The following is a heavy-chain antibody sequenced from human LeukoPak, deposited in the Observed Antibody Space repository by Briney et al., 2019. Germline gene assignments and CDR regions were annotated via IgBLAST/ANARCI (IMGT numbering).Heavy chain of an antibody. CDR3: AREPGDYGPGDY. Sequence: SETLSLTCTVSGGSISRSSHYWAWIRQPPGKGLEWIGSIYASGTTYYNPSLKSRVTISVDTSKNQFSLKLSSVPAADTAVYYCAREPGDYGPGDYWGQGTLVTVSS. CDR1: GGSISRSSHY. CDR2: IYASGTT. J-gene: IGHJ4*02. V-gene: IGHV4-39*07. D-gene: IGHD4-17*01.